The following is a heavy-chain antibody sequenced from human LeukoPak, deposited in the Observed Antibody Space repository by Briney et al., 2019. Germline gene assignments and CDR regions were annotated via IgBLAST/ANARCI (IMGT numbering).Heavy chain of an antibody. CDR2: IHYSGST. J-gene: IGHJ4*02. D-gene: IGHD3-22*01. CDR3: ARETYYYDSSGYYSRAQFDY. Sequence: SETLSLTCTVSGGSISSYYWSWIRQPPGKGLEWIGYIHYSGSTNYNPSLKSRVTISVDTSKNQFSLKLSSVTAADTAVYYCARETYYYDSSGYYSRAQFDYWGQGTLVTVSS. V-gene: IGHV4-59*01. CDR1: GGSISSYY.